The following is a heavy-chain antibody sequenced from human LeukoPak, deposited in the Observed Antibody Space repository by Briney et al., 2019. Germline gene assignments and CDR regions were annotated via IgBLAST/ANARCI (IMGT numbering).Heavy chain of an antibody. CDR3: AKGLEYYYSGMDV. Sequence: GGSLRLSCAASGFTFSGYGMHWVRQAPGEGLEWVAVISFDGSNKYYADSVKGRFTISRDKSKNTVYLQMNSLRAEDTAVYYCAKGLEYYYSGMDVWARGSTVTVSS. CDR1: GFTFSGYG. J-gene: IGHJ6*02. V-gene: IGHV3-30*18. CDR2: ISFDGSNK.